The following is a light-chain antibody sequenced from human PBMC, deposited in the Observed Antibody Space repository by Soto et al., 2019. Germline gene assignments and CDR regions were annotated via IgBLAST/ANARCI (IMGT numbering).Light chain of an antibody. CDR3: QQYNSYSPELT. CDR2: KAS. J-gene: IGKJ4*01. V-gene: IGKV1-5*03. CDR1: QSISSR. Sequence: DIQMTQSTSTLSASVGDIVTITCRASQSISSRLAWYPQKPGKAPKLLIYKASSLESGVPTRFSGSGSGTEFTLTISSLQPDDFATSYCQQYNSYSPELTFGGGTKVEIK.